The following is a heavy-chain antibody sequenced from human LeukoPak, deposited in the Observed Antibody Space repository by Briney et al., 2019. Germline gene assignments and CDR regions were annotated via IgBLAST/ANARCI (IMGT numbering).Heavy chain of an antibody. D-gene: IGHD3-22*01. J-gene: IGHJ4*02. Sequence: ASVKVSCKASGGTFSSYAISWVRQAPGQGLEWMGGIIPIFGTANYAQKFQGRVTITADESTSTAYMELSSLRSEDTAVYYSARRRHYYDSSGQLDYWGQGTLVTVSS. V-gene: IGHV1-69*13. CDR2: IIPIFGTA. CDR3: ARRRHYYDSSGQLDY. CDR1: GGTFSSYA.